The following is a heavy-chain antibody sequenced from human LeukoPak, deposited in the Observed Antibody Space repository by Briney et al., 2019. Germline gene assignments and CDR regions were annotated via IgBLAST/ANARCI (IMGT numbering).Heavy chain of an antibody. Sequence: PGGALRLSSAASGFPFSSRWMSWVRHALGEGLEWGANIKADGSEKYYVGSVKGRFTVSRDNAKNSLYLQMNSLRAEDTGLYYCARYCGGGSCFDYWGRGTLVTVSS. CDR3: ARYCGGGSCFDY. J-gene: IGHJ4*02. CDR1: GFPFSSRW. D-gene: IGHD2-15*01. V-gene: IGHV3-7*04. CDR2: IKADGSEK.